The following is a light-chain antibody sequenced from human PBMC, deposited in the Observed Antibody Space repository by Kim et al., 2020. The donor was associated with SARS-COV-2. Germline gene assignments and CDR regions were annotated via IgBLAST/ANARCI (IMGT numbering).Light chain of an antibody. V-gene: IGLV2-14*03. CDR1: SGDVGDFNY. CDR3: SSYTDSSTYV. Sequence: GQSIAIAATGSSGDVGDFNYVSWYQHHPGKGPNLILYDFFQRPSGVSDRFSGSKSGNTASLTISGLQAEDEADYYCSSYTDSSTYVFGTGTKVTVL. CDR2: DFF. J-gene: IGLJ1*01.